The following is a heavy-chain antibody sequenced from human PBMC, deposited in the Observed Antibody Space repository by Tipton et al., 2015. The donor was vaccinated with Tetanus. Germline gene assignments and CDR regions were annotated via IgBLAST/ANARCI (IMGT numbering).Heavy chain of an antibody. V-gene: IGHV3-15*07. CDR1: GLFFKNAW. CDR2: VINKADGGKT. J-gene: IGHJ4*02. CDR3: SATGKVGSGYRVDY. Sequence: SLRLSCATSGLFFKNAWMNWFRRAPGEELEWVGRVINKADGGKTDYSARVKDSMSISRDESKDTLFLQMKSLKAGDTAVFYCSATGKVGSGYRVDYWGRGTLVVVS. D-gene: IGHD3-9*01.